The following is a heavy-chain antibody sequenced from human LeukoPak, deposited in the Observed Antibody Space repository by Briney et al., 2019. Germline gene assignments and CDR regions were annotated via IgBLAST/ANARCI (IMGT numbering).Heavy chain of an antibody. CDR2: ISYDGSKE. V-gene: IGHV3-30*18. J-gene: IGHJ4*02. D-gene: IGHD5-18*01. Sequence: TGGSLRLSCAASGFTFGGYGMHWVRQAPGKGLEWVALISYDGSKEYYGDSVKGRFTISRDNSKNTLYLQMNSLRAEDTAVYYCAKDQGYTYGHSFDYWGQGTLVTVSS. CDR1: GFTFGGYG. CDR3: AKDQGYTYGHSFDY.